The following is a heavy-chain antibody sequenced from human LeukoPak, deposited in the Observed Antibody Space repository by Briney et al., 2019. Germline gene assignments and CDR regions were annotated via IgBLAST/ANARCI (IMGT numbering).Heavy chain of an antibody. Sequence: SETLSLTCTVSGGSISSYYWSWIRQPPGKGLEWVGEINHSGSTNYNASLTSRVTISVDTSKNQFSLKLSSVTAADTAVYYCARGYCSGGSCPYAFDIWGQGTMVTVSS. CDR3: ARGYCSGGSCPYAFDI. D-gene: IGHD2-15*01. J-gene: IGHJ3*02. CDR2: INHSGST. V-gene: IGHV4-34*01. CDR1: GGSISSYY.